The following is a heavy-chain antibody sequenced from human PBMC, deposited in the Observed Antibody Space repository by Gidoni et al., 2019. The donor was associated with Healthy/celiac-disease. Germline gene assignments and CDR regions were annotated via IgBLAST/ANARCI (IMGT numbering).Heavy chain of an antibody. D-gene: IGHD4-17*01. CDR1: GGSISSSSYY. V-gene: IGHV4-39*01. Sequence: QLQLQESGPGLVKPSETLSLTCTVAGGSISSSSYYWGWIRQPPGKGLEWIGSSYYSGSAYYTPSLKSRVTISVDTSENQFSLKLSTVTAADTAVYYCARLRDYGDHFDYWGQGTLVTVSS. CDR3: ARLRDYGDHFDY. CDR2: SYYSGSA. J-gene: IGHJ4*02.